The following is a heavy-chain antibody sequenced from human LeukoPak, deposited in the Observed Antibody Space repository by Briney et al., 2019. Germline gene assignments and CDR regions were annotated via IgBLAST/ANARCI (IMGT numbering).Heavy chain of an antibody. CDR1: GYSFTNHY. Sequence: GESLKISCKGSGYSFTNHYIGWVRLMPGRGLEWMGIIYPGDSDTRYSPSIQGQVTISADKSISTAYLQWSSLKASDTAMYYCARRGYGSGNYYYPNWGQGTLVTVSS. V-gene: IGHV5-51*01. D-gene: IGHD3-10*01. CDR2: IYPGDSDT. J-gene: IGHJ4*02. CDR3: ARRGYGSGNYYYPN.